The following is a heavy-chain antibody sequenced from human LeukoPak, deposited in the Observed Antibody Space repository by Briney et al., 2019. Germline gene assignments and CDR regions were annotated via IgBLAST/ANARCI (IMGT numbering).Heavy chain of an antibody. CDR2: ISSSGSYI. CDR3: ARDRWIAAAGTPPDY. Sequence: SGGSLRLSCAASRFTFSSYSMNWVRQAPGKGLEWVSSISSSGSYIYYADSVKGRFTISRDNAKNSLYLQMNSLRAEDTAVYYCARDRWIAAAGTPPDYWGQGTLVTVSS. D-gene: IGHD6-13*01. V-gene: IGHV3-21*01. CDR1: RFTFSSYS. J-gene: IGHJ4*02.